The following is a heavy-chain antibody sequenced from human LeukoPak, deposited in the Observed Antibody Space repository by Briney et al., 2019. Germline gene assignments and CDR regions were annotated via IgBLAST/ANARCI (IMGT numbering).Heavy chain of an antibody. CDR2: ISYDGSNK. CDR1: GFTFSSYA. D-gene: IGHD6-13*01. V-gene: IGHV3-30-3*01. J-gene: IGHJ6*03. Sequence: GGSLRLSCAASGFTFSSYAMHWVRQAPGKGLEWVAVISYDGSNKYYADSVKGRFTISRDNSKNSLYLQMNSLRAEDTAVYYCARRRSSSRRYYYMDVWGKGTTVTVSS. CDR3: ARRRSSSRRYYYMDV.